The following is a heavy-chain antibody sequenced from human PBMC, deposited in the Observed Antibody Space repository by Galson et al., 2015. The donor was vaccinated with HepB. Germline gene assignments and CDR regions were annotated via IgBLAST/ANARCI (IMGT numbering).Heavy chain of an antibody. CDR3: AKRGGSTAYFHY. Sequence: SLRLSCAASGFTFSSYSMNWFRQAPGKGLEWVSVIYSGGSTYYADSVKGRFTISRDNSKNTLYLQMNSLRAEDTALYYCAKRGGSTAYFHYWGRGTLVTVSS. CDR1: GFTFSSYS. D-gene: IGHD1-26*01. V-gene: IGHV3-53*01. CDR2: IYSGGST. J-gene: IGHJ4*02.